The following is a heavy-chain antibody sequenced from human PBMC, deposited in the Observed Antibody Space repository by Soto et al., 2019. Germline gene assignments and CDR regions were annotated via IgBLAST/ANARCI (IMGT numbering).Heavy chain of an antibody. CDR1: GFTFSIYG. CDR2: ISDDGSDK. V-gene: IGHV3-30*18. D-gene: IGHD4-4*01. Sequence: PGGSLRLSCAAFGFTFSIYGMHWVRQAPGKGLEWVAVISDDGSDKYYVDSVKGRFTISRDNSRKMLYLQMDSLRADDTAVYYCAKDEYSLGASAVDIWGQGTMVTVSS. J-gene: IGHJ3*02. CDR3: AKDEYSLGASAVDI.